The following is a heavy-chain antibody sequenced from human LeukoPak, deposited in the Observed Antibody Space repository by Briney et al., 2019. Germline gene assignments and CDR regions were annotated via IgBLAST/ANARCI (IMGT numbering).Heavy chain of an antibody. Sequence: PGGSLRLSCAASGFTFDDYAMHWVRQAPGKGLEWVSGISWNSGSIGYADSVKDRFTISRDNAKNSLYLQMNSLRAEDTALYYCAKEEDSYFDYWGQGTLVTVSS. D-gene: IGHD2-15*01. CDR3: AKEEDSYFDY. V-gene: IGHV3-9*01. CDR2: ISWNSGSI. CDR1: GFTFDDYA. J-gene: IGHJ4*02.